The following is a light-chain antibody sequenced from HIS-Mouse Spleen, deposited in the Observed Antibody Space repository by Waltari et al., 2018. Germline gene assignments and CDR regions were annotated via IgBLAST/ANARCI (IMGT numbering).Light chain of an antibody. V-gene: IGLV2-11*01. Sequence: QSALTQPRSVSGSPGQSVTISCTGTSSDVGGYNYFSWYQQHPGKAPNRLIYEVSKRPSGFPDRFSGSKSGNTASLTISGLQAEDEADYYCCSYAGSYVFGSGTKVTVL. CDR3: CSYAGSYV. J-gene: IGLJ6*01. CDR2: EVS. CDR1: SSDVGGYNY.